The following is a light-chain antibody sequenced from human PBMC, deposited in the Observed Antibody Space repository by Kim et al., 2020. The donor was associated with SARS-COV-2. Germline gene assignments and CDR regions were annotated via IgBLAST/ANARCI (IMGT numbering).Light chain of an antibody. CDR2: RNN. V-gene: IGLV10-54*01. J-gene: IGLJ3*02. Sequence: QAGLTQPPSVSKGLRQTATLTCTGNSNNVGNEGVAWLQQHQGHPPKLLSCRNNNRPSGISERFSASRSGNTASLTITGLQPEDEADYYCSAWDSSLSAWVFGGGTKLT. CDR1: SNNVGNEG. CDR3: SAWDSSLSAWV.